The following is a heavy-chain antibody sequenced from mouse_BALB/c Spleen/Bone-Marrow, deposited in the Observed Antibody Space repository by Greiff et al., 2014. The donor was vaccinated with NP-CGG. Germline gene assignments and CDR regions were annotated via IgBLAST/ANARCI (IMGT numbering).Heavy chain of an antibody. V-gene: IGHV1-15*01. CDR3: RAYYRYDGYAMDY. CDR2: IDPETGGT. Sequence: QVQLQQPGAELVRPGASVTLSCKASGYTFTDYEMHWVKQTPVHGLEWIGAIDPETGGTAYNQKFKGKATLTADKSSSTAYMELRSPTSEDSAVYYCRAYYRYDGYAMDYWGQGTSVTVSS. CDR1: GYTFTDYE. D-gene: IGHD2-14*01. J-gene: IGHJ4*01.